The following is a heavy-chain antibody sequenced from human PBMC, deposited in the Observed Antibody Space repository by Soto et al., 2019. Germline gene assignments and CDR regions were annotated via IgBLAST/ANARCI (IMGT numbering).Heavy chain of an antibody. D-gene: IGHD3-3*01. CDR2: MHDSGTT. CDR1: GASVTSGDYY. J-gene: IGHJ4*02. V-gene: IGHV4-30-4*01. CDR3: ARGGLYDLWSGLFD. Sequence: QAQLQESGPGLVRPSQTLSLSCSVSGASVTSGDYYWKWIRQTPGTGLEWLGYMHDSGTTSYNPSLKSRVTISRVTSKNRLSLKLTSVSAADTAVYFCARGGLYDLWSGLFDWGQGIRVTVSS.